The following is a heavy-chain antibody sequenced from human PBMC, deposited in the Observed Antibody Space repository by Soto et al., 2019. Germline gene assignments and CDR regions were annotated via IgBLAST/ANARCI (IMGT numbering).Heavy chain of an antibody. CDR2: INHSGST. D-gene: IGHD1-26*01. CDR1: GGSFSGYY. V-gene: IGHV4-34*01. J-gene: IGHJ4*02. CDR3: ARGPGSGSYHRIDY. Sequence: QVQLQQWGAGLLKPSETLSLTCAVYGGSFSGYYWSWIRPPPGKGLEWIGEINHSGSTNYNPSLKRRVTISVDTSKNQFSLKLSSVTAAHTAVYYCARGPGSGSYHRIDYWGQGTLVTVSS.